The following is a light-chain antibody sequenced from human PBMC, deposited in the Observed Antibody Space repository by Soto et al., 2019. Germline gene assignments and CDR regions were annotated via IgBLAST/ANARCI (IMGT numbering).Light chain of an antibody. CDR1: SSDVGGYNY. CDR2: EVS. V-gene: IGLV2-14*01. CDR3: GSYTSSSTLGV. Sequence: QSALTQPASVSGSPGQSITISCTGTSSDVGGYNYVSWYQQHPGKAPKLMIYEVSNRPSGVSNRFSGSKSGNTASLTISGLQAEDEADYYCGSYTSSSTLGVFGGGTQLTVL. J-gene: IGLJ3*02.